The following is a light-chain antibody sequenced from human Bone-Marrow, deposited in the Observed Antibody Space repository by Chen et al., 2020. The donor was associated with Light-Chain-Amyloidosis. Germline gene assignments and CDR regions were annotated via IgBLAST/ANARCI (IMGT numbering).Light chain of an antibody. J-gene: IGKJ1*01. Sequence: DIVMTQSPLSLAVTPGEPASISCRSSQSLLNGNGFHYLEWFLQKPGQSPQLLIFLASNGASGVPDRFSGSGSGTDYTLKISRVEAEDVGVYYCMQALQAPRTFGQGTKVEIK. V-gene: IGKV2-28*01. CDR1: QSLLNGNGFHY. CDR3: MQALQAPRT. CDR2: LAS.